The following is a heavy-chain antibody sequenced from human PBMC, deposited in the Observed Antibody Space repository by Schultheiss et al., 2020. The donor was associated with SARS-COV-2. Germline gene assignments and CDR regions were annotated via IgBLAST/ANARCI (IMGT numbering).Heavy chain of an antibody. CDR2: INHSGST. V-gene: IGHV4-59*08. J-gene: IGHJ6*02. D-gene: IGHD6-13*01. CDR3: ARSPYSSSWLDV. CDR1: GGSISSYY. Sequence: SETLSLTCTVSGGSISSYYWSWTRQPPGKGLEWIGEINHSGSTNYNPSLKSRVTISVDTSKNQFSLKLSSVTAADTAVYYCARSPYSSSWLDVWGQGTTVTVSS.